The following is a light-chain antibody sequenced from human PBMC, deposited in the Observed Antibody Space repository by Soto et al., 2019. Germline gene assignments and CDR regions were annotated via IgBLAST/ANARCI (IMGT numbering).Light chain of an antibody. CDR2: GAS. CDR1: QSVRRSY. CDR3: QQYGSSPGYT. V-gene: IGKV3-20*01. J-gene: IGKJ2*01. Sequence: EIVLTQSPGTLSLSPGERATLSCRASQSVRRSYLAWYQQRPGQATRLLIYGASIRATGIPDRFSGDGSGKYFTLTISRLEPEDFAVYYCQQYGSSPGYTFGQGTKLEIQ.